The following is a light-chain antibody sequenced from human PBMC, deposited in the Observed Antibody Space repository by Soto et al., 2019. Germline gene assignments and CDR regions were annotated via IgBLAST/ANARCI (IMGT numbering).Light chain of an antibody. J-gene: IGLJ2*01. CDR1: SSNIGSNY. CDR3: AAWDDSLSGPV. V-gene: IGLV1-47*01. Sequence: QSVRTQPPSASGTPGQRVTISCSGSSSNIGSNYVYWYQQLPGTAPKLLIYRNNQRPSGVPARFSGSKSGTSASLAISGLRSEDEADYYCAAWDDSLSGPVFGGGTKLTVL. CDR2: RNN.